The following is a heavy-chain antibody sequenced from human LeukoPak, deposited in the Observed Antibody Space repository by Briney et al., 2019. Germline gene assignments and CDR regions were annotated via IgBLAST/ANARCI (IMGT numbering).Heavy chain of an antibody. Sequence: SETLSLTCAVSGGSISSGGYSWSWIRQPPGKGLEWIGYIYHSGSTYYNPSLKSRVTISVDTSKNQFSLKLSSVTAADTAVCYCARSYGDYVQIDYWGQGTLVTVSS. J-gene: IGHJ4*02. CDR1: GGSISSGGYS. V-gene: IGHV4-30-2*02. CDR3: ARSYGDYVQIDY. D-gene: IGHD4-17*01. CDR2: IYHSGST.